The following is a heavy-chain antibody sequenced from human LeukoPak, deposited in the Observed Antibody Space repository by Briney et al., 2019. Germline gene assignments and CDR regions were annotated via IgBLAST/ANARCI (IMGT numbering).Heavy chain of an antibody. V-gene: IGHV3-33*01. CDR3: ARERRYSDWIPDGMDV. J-gene: IGHJ6*02. Sequence: GGSLRLSCVASGFTFNTYGMHWVRQAPGKGLEWVAVMWYDGSNEYYADSVKGRFTISRDNSKNTLYLQMNSLRVEDTAVYYCARERRYSDWIPDGMDVWGQGTTVTVSS. CDR2: MWYDGSNE. CDR1: GFTFNTYG. D-gene: IGHD3-9*01.